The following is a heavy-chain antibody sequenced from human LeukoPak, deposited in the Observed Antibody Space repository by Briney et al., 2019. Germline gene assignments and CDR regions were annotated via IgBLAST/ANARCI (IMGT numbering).Heavy chain of an antibody. D-gene: IGHD2-2*02. V-gene: IGHV3-21*04. Sequence: GGSLRLSCTASGFTFSGYSMNWIRQAPGKGLEWVSSFGTRSTSVYHAGSVKGRFAISRDNAKNSLYLQMNSLRAEDTAVYYCAKDQLAAVVVVPAAILSYWGQGTLVTVSS. CDR1: GFTFSGYS. J-gene: IGHJ4*02. CDR2: FGTRSTSV. CDR3: AKDQLAAVVVVPAAILSY.